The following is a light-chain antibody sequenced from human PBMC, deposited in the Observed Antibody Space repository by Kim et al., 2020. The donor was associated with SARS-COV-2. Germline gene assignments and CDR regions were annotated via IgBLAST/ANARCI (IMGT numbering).Light chain of an antibody. J-gene: IGLJ1*01. V-gene: IGLV1-40*01. CDR3: QSYDSSLSGYV. CDR2: DNT. CDR1: SSNIGAGFD. Sequence: RVTLPCTGSSSNIGAGFDVHWYQKLPGTAPKLLIFDNTNRPSGVPDRFSGSKSGTSASLAITGLQAEDEADYYCQSYDSSLSGYVFGTGTKVTVL.